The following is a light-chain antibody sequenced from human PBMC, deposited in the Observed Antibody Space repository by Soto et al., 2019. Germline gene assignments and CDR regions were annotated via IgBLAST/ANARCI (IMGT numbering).Light chain of an antibody. CDR3: QPFNFWPLT. Sequence: EVVMTQSPATLPLAPGEGATLSCTASQGIGDTLAWYQHKPGQTPRLLIYDTSTRATGVPTRFSGSRSGAAFPLTLSSLRCEGFAVYYCQPFNFWPLTFGGGT. J-gene: IGKJ4*01. CDR2: DTS. V-gene: IGKV3-15*01. CDR1: QGIGDT.